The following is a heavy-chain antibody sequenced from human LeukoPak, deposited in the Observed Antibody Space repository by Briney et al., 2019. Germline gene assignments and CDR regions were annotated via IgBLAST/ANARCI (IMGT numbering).Heavy chain of an antibody. Sequence: GGSLRLSCAASGFTFSSYEMNWVRQAPGKGLEWVSYISSSGSTIYYADSVKGRFSISRDNAKNSLYLQMNSLRAEDTAVYYCARWYSGSYYPWGAFDIWGQGTMVTVSS. CDR1: GFTFSSYE. CDR3: ARWYSGSYYPWGAFDI. V-gene: IGHV3-48*03. J-gene: IGHJ3*02. CDR2: ISSSGSTI. D-gene: IGHD1-26*01.